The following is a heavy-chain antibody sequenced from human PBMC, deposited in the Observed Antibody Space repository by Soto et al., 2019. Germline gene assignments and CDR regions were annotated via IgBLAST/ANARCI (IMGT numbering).Heavy chain of an antibody. J-gene: IGHJ6*02. CDR3: ASYDILTGSVDV. V-gene: IGHV4-30-4*01. Sequence: PSETLSLTCTVSGGSISSGDYYWSWIRQPPGKGLEWIGYIYYSGSTYYNPSLKSRVTISVDTSKNQFSLKLSSVTAADTAVYYCASYDILTGSVDVWGQGTTVTVSS. CDR2: IYYSGST. CDR1: GGSISSGDYY. D-gene: IGHD3-9*01.